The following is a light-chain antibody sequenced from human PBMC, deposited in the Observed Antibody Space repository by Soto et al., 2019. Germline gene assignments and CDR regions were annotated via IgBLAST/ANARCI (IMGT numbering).Light chain of an antibody. CDR1: SSDVGGYNY. V-gene: IGLV2-8*01. Sequence: QPVLTQPPSASGSPGQSVAISCTGTSSDVGGYNYVSWYQQHPGNAPKLMIYEVNKRPSGVPDRFSGSKSGNTASLTVSGLQAEDEADYYCSSYAGSSNVFGTGTKLTVL. CDR3: SSYAGSSNV. CDR2: EVN. J-gene: IGLJ1*01.